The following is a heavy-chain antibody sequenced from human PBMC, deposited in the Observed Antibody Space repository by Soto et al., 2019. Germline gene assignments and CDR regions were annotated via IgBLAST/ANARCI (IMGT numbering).Heavy chain of an antibody. V-gene: IGHV1-8*01. D-gene: IGHD2-15*01. Sequence: ASVKVSCKASGYTFTSYDINWVRQATGQGLEWMGWMNPNSGNTGYAQKFRGRVTMTRNTSISTAYMELSSLRSEDTAVYYCARVPYVYCSGGSCYVGYWGQGTLVTVS. J-gene: IGHJ4*02. CDR2: MNPNSGNT. CDR1: GYTFTSYD. CDR3: ARVPYVYCSGGSCYVGY.